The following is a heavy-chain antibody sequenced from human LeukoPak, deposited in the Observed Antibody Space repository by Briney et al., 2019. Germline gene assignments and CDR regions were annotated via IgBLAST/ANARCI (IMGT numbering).Heavy chain of an antibody. CDR1: GGSISSYY. D-gene: IGHD1-26*01. Sequence: SETLSLTCTVSGGSISSYYWSWIRQPPGKGLEWIGYIYYSGSTNYNPSLKSRVTISVDTSKNQFSLKLSSVTAADTAVYYCARVGGATGSYWFDPWGQGALVTVSS. CDR3: ARVGGATGSYWFDP. CDR2: IYYSGST. J-gene: IGHJ5*02. V-gene: IGHV4-59*01.